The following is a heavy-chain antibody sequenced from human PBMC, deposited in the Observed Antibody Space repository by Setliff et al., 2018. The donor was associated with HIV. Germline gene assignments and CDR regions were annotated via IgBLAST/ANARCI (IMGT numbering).Heavy chain of an antibody. CDR2: INYSGKT. Sequence: PSETLSLTCGISGGSFSGFYWAWIRQPPGKGLEWIGEINYSGKTNKNPSLKSRVTISADTSRTQFSLKLSSVTAADTAVFYCARVPFTTGFDYWGQGILVTVSS. CDR1: GGSFSGFY. CDR3: ARVPFTTGFDY. V-gene: IGHV4-34*01. D-gene: IGHD3-3*01. J-gene: IGHJ4*02.